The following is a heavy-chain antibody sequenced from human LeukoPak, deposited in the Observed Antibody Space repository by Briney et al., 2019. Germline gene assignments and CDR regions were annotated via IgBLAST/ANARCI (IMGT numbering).Heavy chain of an antibody. J-gene: IGHJ6*02. CDR2: VNRDGSET. V-gene: IGHV3-7*03. CDR1: GFALSSHW. Sequence: GGSLRLSCAASGFALSSHWMTWVRQVPGRGPEWVANVNRDGSETYYLDSVKGRFTISKDNAKNSLYLQMNSLRAKDTALYHCARNNGMDVWGQGTTVIVSS. CDR3: ARNNGMDV.